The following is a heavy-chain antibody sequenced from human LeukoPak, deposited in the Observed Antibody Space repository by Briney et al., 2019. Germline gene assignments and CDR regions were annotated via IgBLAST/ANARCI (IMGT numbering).Heavy chain of an antibody. J-gene: IGHJ4*02. Sequence: SVKVSCKASGGTFSSYAISWVRQAPGQGLEWMEGIIPIFGTANYAQKFQGRVTITTDESTSTAYMELSSLRSEDTAVYYCATSGSYSHFYFDYWGQGTLVTVSS. CDR1: GGTFSSYA. V-gene: IGHV1-69*05. D-gene: IGHD1-26*01. CDR2: IIPIFGTA. CDR3: ATSGSYSHFYFDY.